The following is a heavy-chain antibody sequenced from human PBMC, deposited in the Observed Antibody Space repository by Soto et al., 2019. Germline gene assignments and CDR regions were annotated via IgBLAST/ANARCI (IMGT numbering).Heavy chain of an antibody. J-gene: IGHJ5*02. CDR3: AKDRSVVVAANWFDP. D-gene: IGHD2-15*01. CDR1: GFTFSSYA. Sequence: EVQLLESGGGLVQPGGSLRLSCAASGFTFSSYAMSWVRQAPGKGLEWVSAISGSGGSTYYADSVKGRFTISRDNSKNTLNLQRNSLRAEDTAVYYCAKDRSVVVAANWFDPWGQGTLVTVSS. V-gene: IGHV3-23*01. CDR2: ISGSGGST.